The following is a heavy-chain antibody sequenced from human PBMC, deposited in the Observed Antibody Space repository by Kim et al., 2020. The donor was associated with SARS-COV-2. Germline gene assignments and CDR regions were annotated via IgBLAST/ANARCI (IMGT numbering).Heavy chain of an antibody. J-gene: IGHJ4*02. V-gene: IGHV1-3*04. CDR2: INTVDGDT. CDR1: GYTFTAYP. CDR3: ARKKFFAAGSYSDFDS. Sequence: ASVKVSCKTSGYTFTAYPLYWVRQAPGQGLEWMGWINTVDGDTKSSQNFQGRVTITRDTSASTAYMEVTSLRSEDTAVYYCARKKFFAAGSYSDFDSWGQGTLVTVSS. D-gene: IGHD3-10*01.